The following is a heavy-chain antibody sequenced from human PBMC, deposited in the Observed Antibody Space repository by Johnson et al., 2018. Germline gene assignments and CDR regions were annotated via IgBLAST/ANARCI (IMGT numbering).Heavy chain of an antibody. V-gene: IGHV3-30*18. D-gene: IGHD3-3*01. J-gene: IGHJ6*03. CDR3: AKDLTSKYYDFWSGYYPYYYYRDV. CDR1: GFTFSSYG. Sequence: QVQLVQSGGGVVQPGRSLRLSCAASGFTFSSYGMHWVRQAPGKGLEWVAVISYDGSNKYYADSVTGRFTISRDNSKNTLYLKMNSLRAEETAVYYCAKDLTSKYYDFWSGYYPYYYYRDVWGKGTPVTVSS. CDR2: ISYDGSNK.